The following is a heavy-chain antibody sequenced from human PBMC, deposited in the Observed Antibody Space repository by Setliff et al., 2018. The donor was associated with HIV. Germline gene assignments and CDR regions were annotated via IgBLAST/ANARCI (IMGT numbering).Heavy chain of an antibody. J-gene: IGHJ2*01. CDR3: ARTGEYYYDHWYFDV. V-gene: IGHV4-34*01. CDR1: GGSFSGYF. CDR2: INHSGTT. Sequence: SETLSLTCAVSGGSFSGYFWSWIRQAPGKGPEWIGEINHSGTTNYSPSLKSRVSISIDTSKNKFSLKMTSVTAADTAVYYCARTGEYYYDHWYFDVWGRGTLITVSS. D-gene: IGHD3-22*01.